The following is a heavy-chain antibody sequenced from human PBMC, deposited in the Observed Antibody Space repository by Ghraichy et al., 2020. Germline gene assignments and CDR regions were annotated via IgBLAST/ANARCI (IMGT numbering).Heavy chain of an antibody. CDR2: IYTSGST. CDR3: SRGGHTCTNGVCHQHYYYYYGMDV. J-gene: IGHJ6*02. V-gene: IGHV4-4*07. Sequence: ESLNISCTVSGGSISSYYWSWIRQPAGKGLEWIGRIYTSGSTNYNPSLKSRFTMSVDTSKNQFSLKLSSVTAADTAVYYCSRGGHTCTNGVCHQHYYYYYGMDVWGQGTTVTVSS. D-gene: IGHD2-8*01. CDR1: GGSISSYY.